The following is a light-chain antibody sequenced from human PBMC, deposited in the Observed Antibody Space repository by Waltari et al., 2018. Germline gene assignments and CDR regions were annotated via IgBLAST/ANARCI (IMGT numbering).Light chain of an antibody. V-gene: IGLV4-69*01. J-gene: IGLJ1*01. Sequence: QLVLTQSPSASASLGASVKLTCTLSSGHSNYAIAWHQQQAEKGPRYLMKINRDVSHDKGDGIPFRFSGSTSVAERYITISSLQSEDEAYYYCQTWGAGMRVFGTGTKVTVL. CDR1: SGHSNYA. CDR2: INRDVSH. CDR3: QTWGAGMRV.